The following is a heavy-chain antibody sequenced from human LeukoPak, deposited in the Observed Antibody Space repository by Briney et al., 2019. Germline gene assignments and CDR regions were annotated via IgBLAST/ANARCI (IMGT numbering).Heavy chain of an antibody. J-gene: IGHJ5*02. CDR1: GGTFSSYA. V-gene: IGHV1-69*01. CDR3: ARDYYYDSSGYL. CDR2: IIPIFGTA. D-gene: IGHD3-22*01. Sequence: ASVTVSFKASGGTFSSYAISWVRQAPGQGLEWMGGIIPIFGTANYAQKFQGRVTITADESTSTAYMELSSLRSEDTAVYYCARDYYYDSSGYLWGQGTLVTVSS.